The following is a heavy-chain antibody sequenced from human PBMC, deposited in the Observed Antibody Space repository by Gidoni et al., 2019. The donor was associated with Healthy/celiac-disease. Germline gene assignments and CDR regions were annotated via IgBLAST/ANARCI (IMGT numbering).Heavy chain of an antibody. CDR3: ARGYSSGWEGDWFDP. D-gene: IGHD6-19*01. J-gene: IGHJ5*02. Sequence: QVQLQESGPGLVKPSQTLSLTCTVSGGSISSGSYYWRWIRQPAGKGLEWIGRIYTSGSTNYNPSLKSRVTISVDTSKNQFSLKLSSVTAADTAVYYCARGYSSGWEGDWFDPWGQGTLVTVSS. CDR1: GGSISSGSYY. V-gene: IGHV4-61*02. CDR2: IYTSGST.